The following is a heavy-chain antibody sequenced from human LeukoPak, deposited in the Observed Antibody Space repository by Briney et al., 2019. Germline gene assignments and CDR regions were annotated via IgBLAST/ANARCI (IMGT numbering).Heavy chain of an antibody. CDR2: IYPGDSDT. CDR3: ARRVAVAGTPNWFDP. CDR1: GDSFTSYW. J-gene: IGHJ5*02. V-gene: IGHV5-51*01. D-gene: IGHD6-19*01. Sequence: GESLQISCKGAGDSFTSYWICWVRQMPGKNLQWMGSIYPGDSDTRYSPSFQGQVTISADKSISTVYLQWSSLKASDTAMYYCARRVAVAGTPNWFDPWGQGTLVTVSS.